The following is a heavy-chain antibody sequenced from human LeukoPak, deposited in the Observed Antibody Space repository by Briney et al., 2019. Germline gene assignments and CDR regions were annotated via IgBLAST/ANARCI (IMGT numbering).Heavy chain of an antibody. CDR1: GFTVSSNY. V-gene: IGHV3-74*01. Sequence: PGGSLRLSCAASGFTVSSNYMSWVRQVPGKGLVWVSHINNDGTSTSYADSVKGRLTISRDNAKHTLYLQMNSLRAEDTAVYYCASFGSSGYWLDYWGQGALVTVSS. J-gene: IGHJ4*02. D-gene: IGHD3-22*01. CDR2: INNDGTST. CDR3: ASFGSSGYWLDY.